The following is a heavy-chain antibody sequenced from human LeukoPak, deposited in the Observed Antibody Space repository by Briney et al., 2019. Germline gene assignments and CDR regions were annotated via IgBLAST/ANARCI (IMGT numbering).Heavy chain of an antibody. CDR2: VSYDGSNK. Sequence: GGSLRLSCKASGFTFSNYGMDWVRQAPGKGLEWVAIVSYDGSNKYYADSVKGRFTISRDNSKNTLYLQMNSLRAEDTAVYYCAREAAALDYWGQGTPVTVSS. D-gene: IGHD6-13*01. CDR1: GFTFSNYG. V-gene: IGHV3-30*03. CDR3: AREAAALDY. J-gene: IGHJ4*02.